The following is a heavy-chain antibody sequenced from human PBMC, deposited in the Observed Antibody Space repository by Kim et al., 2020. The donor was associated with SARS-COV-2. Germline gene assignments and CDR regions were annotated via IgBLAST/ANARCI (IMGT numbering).Heavy chain of an antibody. CDR3: ARGRSTYCSGGSCYPPRYYYGMDV. J-gene: IGHJ6*02. Sequence: SETLSLTCAVYGGTFSGYYWSWIRQPPGQGLEWIGEINHSGSTNYNPSLKSRVTISVDTSKNQFSLKLSSVTAADTAVYYCARGRSTYCSGGSCYPPRYYYGMDVWGQGTTVTVSS. V-gene: IGHV4-34*01. D-gene: IGHD2-15*01. CDR2: INHSGST. CDR1: GGTFSGYY.